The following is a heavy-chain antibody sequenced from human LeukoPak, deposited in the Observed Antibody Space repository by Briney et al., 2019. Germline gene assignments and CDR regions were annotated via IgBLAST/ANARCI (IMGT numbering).Heavy chain of an antibody. Sequence: PGGSLRLSCAASGFTFTTYAMHWVRQAPGKGLEWVSVVQSDGINKYYADSVKGRFTISRDNSKNTLYLQMNSLRAEDTAVYYCAKDVGSGSYYRPLDYWGQGTLVTVSS. D-gene: IGHD3-10*01. CDR1: GFTFTTYA. V-gene: IGHV3-30-3*01. CDR2: VQSDGINK. J-gene: IGHJ4*02. CDR3: AKDVGSGSYYRPLDY.